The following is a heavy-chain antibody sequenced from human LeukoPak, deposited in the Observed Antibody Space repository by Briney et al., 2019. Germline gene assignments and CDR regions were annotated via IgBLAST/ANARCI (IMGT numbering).Heavy chain of an antibody. CDR3: AKGSGINHYHWIDP. Sequence: GGSLRLSCASSEFTFSNYAMNWVRQAPGKGLEWVSGISGGGGSTYYADSVKGRFTISRDNSKNTLYLQMDSLRAEDTALYYCAKGSGINHYHWIDPWGQGTLVTVSS. CDR1: EFTFSNYA. V-gene: IGHV3-23*01. CDR2: ISGGGGST. D-gene: IGHD1-14*01. J-gene: IGHJ5*02.